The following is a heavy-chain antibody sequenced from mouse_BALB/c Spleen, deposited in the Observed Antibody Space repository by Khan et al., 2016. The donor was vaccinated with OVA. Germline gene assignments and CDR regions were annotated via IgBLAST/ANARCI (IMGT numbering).Heavy chain of an antibody. V-gene: IGHV14-3*02. J-gene: IGHJ4*01. D-gene: IGHD2-14*01. CDR3: ARGCYRYPMDY. CDR2: IDPANGNT. CDR1: GFNIKDTY. Sequence: VQLKQSGAELVKPGASVKLSCTASGFNIKDTYKHWVKQRPEQGLEWIGRIDPANGNTKYDPKFQGKATITADTSSNTAYLQLSSLTSEDTAVYYCARGCYRYPMDYWGQGTLVTVSA.